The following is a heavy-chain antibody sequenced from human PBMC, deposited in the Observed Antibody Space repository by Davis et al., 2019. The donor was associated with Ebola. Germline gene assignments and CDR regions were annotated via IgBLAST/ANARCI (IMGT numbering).Heavy chain of an antibody. CDR2: IYYSGST. J-gene: IGHJ4*02. CDR3: ARLIQLWSIDY. CDR1: GGSISSYY. V-gene: IGHV4-59*08. Sequence: MPSETLSLTCAVSGGSISSYYWSWIRQPPGKGLEWIGYIYYSGSTNYNPSLKSRVTISVDTSKNQFSLKLSSVTAADTAVYYCARLIQLWSIDYWGQGTLVTVSS. D-gene: IGHD5-18*01.